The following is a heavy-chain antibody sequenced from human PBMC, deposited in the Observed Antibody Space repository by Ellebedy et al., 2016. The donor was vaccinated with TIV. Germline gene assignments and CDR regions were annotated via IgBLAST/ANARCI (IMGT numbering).Heavy chain of an antibody. CDR1: GFTFSTYA. CDR2: ISSNGVST. J-gene: IGHJ4*02. D-gene: IGHD3-10*01. CDR3: AKWSQGVDYDY. Sequence: GESLKISCAASGFTFSTYAMSWVRQAPVKGLEWVSAISSNGVSTFYADYVKCRFTISKDNSKNTLYLQMNILRAEDTAVYYCAKWSQGVDYDYWGQGTLVTVSS. V-gene: IGHV3-23*01.